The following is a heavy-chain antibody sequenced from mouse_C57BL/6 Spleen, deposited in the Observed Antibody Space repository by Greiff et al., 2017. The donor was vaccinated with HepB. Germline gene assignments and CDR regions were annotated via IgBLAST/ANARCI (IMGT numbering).Heavy chain of an antibody. Sequence: QVQLQQPGAELVRPGTSVKLSCKASGYTFTSYWMHWVKQRPGQDLEWIGVIDPSDSYTNYNQKFKGKATLTVDTSSSTAYMQLSSLTSEDSAVYYCARKRGLPSYAMDYWGQGTSVTVSS. V-gene: IGHV1-59*01. CDR1: GYTFTSYW. CDR3: ARKRGLPSYAMDY. J-gene: IGHJ4*01. CDR2: IDPSDSYT. D-gene: IGHD2-4*01.